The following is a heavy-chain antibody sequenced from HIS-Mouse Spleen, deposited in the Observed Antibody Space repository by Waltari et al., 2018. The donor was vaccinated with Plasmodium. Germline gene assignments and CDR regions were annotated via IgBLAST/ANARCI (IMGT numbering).Heavy chain of an antibody. CDR3: AKVAQGTRDAFDI. Sequence: QVQLVESGGGVVQPGRSLRLSCAASGFTFSSYGMHWVRHAPGKGLEWVAVRWDDGSNKYYAESGKGRFTISRDNSKNTLYLQMNSLRAEDTAVYYCAKVAQGTRDAFDIWGQGTMVTVSS. CDR2: RWDDGSNK. D-gene: IGHD2-8*01. V-gene: IGHV3-33*06. CDR1: GFTFSSYG. J-gene: IGHJ3*02.